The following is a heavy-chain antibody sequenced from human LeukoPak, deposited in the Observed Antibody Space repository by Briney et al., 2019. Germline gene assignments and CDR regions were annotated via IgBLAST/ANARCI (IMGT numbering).Heavy chain of an antibody. CDR3: ARDPDCSGGSCYGRGYYFDY. CDR1: GFTFSSYA. D-gene: IGHD2-15*01. Sequence: GGSLRLSCTAPGFTFSSYAIHWIRQAPGKGLEWVALVWHDGSNRYYSEAVKGRFTISRDNSKNTLYLQMNSLRAEDTAVYYCARDPDCSGGSCYGRGYYFDYWGQGTLVTVSS. CDR2: VWHDGSNR. V-gene: IGHV3-30*02. J-gene: IGHJ4*02.